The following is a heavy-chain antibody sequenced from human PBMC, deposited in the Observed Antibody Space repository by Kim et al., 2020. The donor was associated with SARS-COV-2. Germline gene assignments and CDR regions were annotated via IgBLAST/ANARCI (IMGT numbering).Heavy chain of an antibody. Sequence: ASVKVSCKASGYTFTGYYMHWVRQAPGQGLEWMGRINPNSGGTNYAQKFQGRVTMTRDTSISTAYMELSRLRSDDTAVYYCARDSSGYDGEYGMDVWGQGTTVTVSS. V-gene: IGHV1-2*06. J-gene: IGHJ6*02. CDR2: INPNSGGT. D-gene: IGHD5-12*01. CDR1: GYTFTGYY. CDR3: ARDSSGYDGEYGMDV.